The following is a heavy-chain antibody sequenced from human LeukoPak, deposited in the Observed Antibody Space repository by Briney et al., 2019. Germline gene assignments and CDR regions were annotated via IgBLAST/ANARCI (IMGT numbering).Heavy chain of an antibody. D-gene: IGHD2-15*01. Sequence: PGGSLRLSCAVSGITLSNYGMSWVRQAPGKGLEWVAGISGSGGGTNYADSVKGRFTISRDNSKNTLYLQMNSLRAEDTAVYFCAKRDIVIRVILVGFHKEAYYFDYWGQGALVTVSS. CDR3: AKRDIVIRVILVGFHKEAYYFDY. CDR2: ISGSGGGT. CDR1: GITLSNYG. J-gene: IGHJ4*02. V-gene: IGHV3-23*01.